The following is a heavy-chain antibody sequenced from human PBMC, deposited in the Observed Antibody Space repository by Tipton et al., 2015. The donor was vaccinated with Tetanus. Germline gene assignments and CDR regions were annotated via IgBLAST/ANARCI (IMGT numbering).Heavy chain of an antibody. CDR1: GGSITSGGYY. V-gene: IGHV4-31*03. Sequence: TLSLTCTVSGGSITSGGYYWSWIRQHPGKGLEWIGDIYYRGSTYYNPCLKNRVTISVETSKNQFSLKLNSVTAADPAVYYCARDQARGARGWNYFDYWGQGTLVTVSS. CDR3: ARDQARGARGWNYFDY. D-gene: IGHD1-26*01. J-gene: IGHJ4*02. CDR2: IYYRGST.